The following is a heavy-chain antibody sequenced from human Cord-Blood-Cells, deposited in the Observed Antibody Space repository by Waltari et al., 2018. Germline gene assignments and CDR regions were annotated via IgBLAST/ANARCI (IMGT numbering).Heavy chain of an antibody. CDR3: ARGSTVNYYVMDV. J-gene: IGHJ6*02. Sequence: QVQLVESGGGVVQPGRSLRLSCAASGFTFSSYGMHWVRQAPGKGLEWVAVIWYDGINKYYADSLKCRFTISRDNSKNTLYLQMNSLRAEDTAVYYCARGSTVNYYVMDVWGQGTTVTVSS. CDR1: GFTFSSYG. D-gene: IGHD4-4*01. CDR2: IWYDGINK. V-gene: IGHV3-33*01.